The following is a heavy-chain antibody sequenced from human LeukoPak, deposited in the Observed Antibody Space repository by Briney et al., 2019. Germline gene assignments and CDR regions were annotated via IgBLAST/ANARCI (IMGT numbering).Heavy chain of an antibody. J-gene: IGHJ4*01. CDR1: GGSISSSSYY. CDR3: ALGNIVVVPAGGYYFDS. V-gene: IGHV4-39*01. Sequence: SETLSPICTVSGGSISSSSYYRGWIRQPPGKGLEWIGSIYYSGSTYYNPSLKSRVTISVDTSKNQFSLKLSSVTAADTAVYYCALGNIVVVPAGGYYFDSCGHGTLVTVSS. CDR2: IYYSGST. D-gene: IGHD2-2*01.